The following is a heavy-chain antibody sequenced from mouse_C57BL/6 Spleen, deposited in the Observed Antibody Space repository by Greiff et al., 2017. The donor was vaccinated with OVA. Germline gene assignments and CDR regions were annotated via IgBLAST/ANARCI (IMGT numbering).Heavy chain of an antibody. CDR1: GFTFSNYW. CDR2: IRLKSDNYAT. CDR3: TADGYSLGYFDY. J-gene: IGHJ2*01. V-gene: IGHV6-3*01. Sequence: EVKVVESGGGLVQPGGSMKLSCVASGFTFSNYWMNWVRQSPEKGLEWVAQIRLKSDNYATHYAESVKGRFTISRDDSKSSVYLQMNNLRAEDTGIYYCTADGYSLGYFDYWGQGTTLTVSS. D-gene: IGHD2-3*01.